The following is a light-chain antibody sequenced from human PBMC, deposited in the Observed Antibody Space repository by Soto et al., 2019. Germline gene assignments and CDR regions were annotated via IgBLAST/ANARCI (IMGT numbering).Light chain of an antibody. Sequence: DIQMIQSPSSLSASVGDRVTITCRASQVISNSLAWYQQKPGKVPKLLIYAASTLQSGVPFRFSGSGSGTDFTLTISSLQPEDVATYYCQKYNSAPWTFGQGTKVEIK. V-gene: IGKV1-27*01. CDR3: QKYNSAPWT. J-gene: IGKJ1*01. CDR2: AAS. CDR1: QVISNS.